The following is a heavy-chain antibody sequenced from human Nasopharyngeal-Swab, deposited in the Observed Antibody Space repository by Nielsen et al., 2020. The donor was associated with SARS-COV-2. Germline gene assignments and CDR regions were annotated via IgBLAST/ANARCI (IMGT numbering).Heavy chain of an antibody. V-gene: IGHV3-53*03. D-gene: IGHD3-22*01. CDR2: IYSGGST. CDR3: ARGAYDSSGYFWDY. Sequence: WIRQPPGKGPEWVSVIYSGGSTYSADSMKGRVTISRDNSKNTLCLQMNSLRAEDTAVYYCARGAYDSSGYFWDYWGQGTLVTVSS. J-gene: IGHJ4*02.